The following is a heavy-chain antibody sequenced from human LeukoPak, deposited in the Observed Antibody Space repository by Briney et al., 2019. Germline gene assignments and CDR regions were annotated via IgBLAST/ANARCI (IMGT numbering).Heavy chain of an antibody. D-gene: IGHD4-17*01. CDR3: ARDSSVAFDI. V-gene: IGHV4-59*01. CDR2: IYYSGST. CDR1: GGSISSYY. Sequence: SETLSLTCTVSGGSISSYYWSWLRQPPGKGMEWIGYIYYSGSTNYNPSLKSRVTISVDTSKNQFSLKLSSVTAADTAVYYCARDSSVAFDIWGQGTMVTVSS. J-gene: IGHJ3*02.